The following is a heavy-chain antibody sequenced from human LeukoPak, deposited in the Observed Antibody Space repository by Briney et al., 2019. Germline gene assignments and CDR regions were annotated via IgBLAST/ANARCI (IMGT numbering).Heavy chain of an antibody. CDR1: GGSISSGDYY. D-gene: IGHD5-12*01. J-gene: IGHJ4*02. CDR3: ARGAMGGYDRCFDY. V-gene: IGHV4-30-4*02. Sequence: SETLSLTCTVSGGSISSGDYYWSWIRQPPGKGLEWIGYIYYSGSTYYNPSLKSRVTISVDTSKNQFSLKLSSVTAADTAVYYCARGAMGGYDRCFDYWGQGTLVTVSS. CDR2: IYYSGST.